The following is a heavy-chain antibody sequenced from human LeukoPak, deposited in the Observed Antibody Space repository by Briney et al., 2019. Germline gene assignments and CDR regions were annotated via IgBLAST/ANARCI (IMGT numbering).Heavy chain of an antibody. D-gene: IGHD3-3*01. J-gene: IGHJ6*02. CDR2: MNPNSGNT. V-gene: IGHV1-8*01. CDR1: GYTFTSYD. CDR3: ARGRRLRFLEWLSHYYGMVV. Sequence: ASVKVSCKASGYTFTSYDINWVRQATGQGLEWMGWMNPNSGNTGYAQKFQGRVTMTRNTSISTAYMELSSLRSEDTAVYYCARGRRLRFLEWLSHYYGMVVWGQGTTVTVSS.